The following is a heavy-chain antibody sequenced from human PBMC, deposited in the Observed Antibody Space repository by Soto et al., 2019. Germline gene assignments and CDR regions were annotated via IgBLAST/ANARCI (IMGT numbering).Heavy chain of an antibody. CDR2: IVVGSGST. CDR1: GFTFTSST. Sequence: SVKVSCKASGFTFTSSTLQWVRQPRGQRLEWIGWIVVGSGSTNYAQNFQDRVTITRDVSTGTVYMELSSLRSEDTAVYYCAADPPDFYYARDVWGQGPTVTVS. V-gene: IGHV1-58*01. J-gene: IGHJ6*02. CDR3: AADPPDFYYARDV.